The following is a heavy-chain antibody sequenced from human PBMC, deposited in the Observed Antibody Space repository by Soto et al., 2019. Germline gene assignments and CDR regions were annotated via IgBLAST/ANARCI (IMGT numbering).Heavy chain of an antibody. D-gene: IGHD3-3*01. V-gene: IGHV4-30-4*01. CDR2: IYYSGST. Sequence: PSETLSLTCTVSGGSISSGDYYWSWIRQPPGKGLEWIGYIYYSGSTYYNPSLKSRVTISVDTSKNQFSLKLSSVTAADTAVYYCARGLRGRIFGVSWFDPWGQGTLVTVSS. CDR3: ARGLRGRIFGVSWFDP. J-gene: IGHJ5*02. CDR1: GGSISSGDYY.